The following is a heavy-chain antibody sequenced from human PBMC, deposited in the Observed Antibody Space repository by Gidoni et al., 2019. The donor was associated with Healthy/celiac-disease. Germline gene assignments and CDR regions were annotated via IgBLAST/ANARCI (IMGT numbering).Heavy chain of an antibody. V-gene: IGHV4-59*01. CDR1: GGSISSYY. Sequence: QVQLQESGPGLVKPSETLSLTCTVSGGSISSYYWSWIRQPPGKGLEWIGYIYYSGSTNYNPSLKSRVTISVDTSKNQFSLKLSSVTAADTAVYYCARGDYGDSPFDYWGQGTLVTVSS. CDR3: ARGDYGDSPFDY. J-gene: IGHJ4*02. D-gene: IGHD4-17*01. CDR2: IYYSGST.